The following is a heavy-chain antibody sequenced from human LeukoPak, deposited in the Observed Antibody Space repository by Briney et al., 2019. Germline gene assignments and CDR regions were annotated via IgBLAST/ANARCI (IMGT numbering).Heavy chain of an antibody. CDR1: GGSFSGYY. D-gene: IGHD3-3*01. J-gene: IGHJ4*02. Sequence: PSETLSLTCAVYGGSFSGYYWSWIRQPPGKGLEWIGEINHSGSTNYNPSLKSRVTISVDKSKNQFSLKLSSVTAADTAVYYCARGGRFLEWLFDYWGQGTLVTVSS. V-gene: IGHV4-34*01. CDR2: INHSGST. CDR3: ARGGRFLEWLFDY.